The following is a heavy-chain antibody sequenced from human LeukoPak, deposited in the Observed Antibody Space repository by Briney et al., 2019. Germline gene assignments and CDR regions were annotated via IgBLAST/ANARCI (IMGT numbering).Heavy chain of an antibody. J-gene: IGHJ5*02. V-gene: IGHV4-61*01. Sequence: PSETLYLTCTVSGGSVSSGSYYWSWIRQPPGKGLEWIGYIYYSGSTNYNPSLKSRVTISVDTSKNQFSLKLSSVTAADTAVYYCARDRYSSSWMAGWNWFDPWGQGTLVTVSS. D-gene: IGHD6-13*01. CDR3: ARDRYSSSWMAGWNWFDP. CDR2: IYYSGST. CDR1: GGSVSSGSYY.